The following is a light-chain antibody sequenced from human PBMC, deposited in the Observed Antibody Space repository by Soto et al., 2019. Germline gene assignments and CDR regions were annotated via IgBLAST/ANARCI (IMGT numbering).Light chain of an antibody. CDR3: CSYTSSTSAV. CDR1: SSDVGRYNY. J-gene: IGLJ2*01. CDR2: EVS. Sequence: QSALTQPASVSGSPGQSIPISCTGTSSDVGRYNYVSWFQQHPGKAPKLMIFEVSTRPSGVSNRFSGSKSGNTASLTISGLQIEDEADYYCCSYTSSTSAVFGGGTKLTVL. V-gene: IGLV2-14*01.